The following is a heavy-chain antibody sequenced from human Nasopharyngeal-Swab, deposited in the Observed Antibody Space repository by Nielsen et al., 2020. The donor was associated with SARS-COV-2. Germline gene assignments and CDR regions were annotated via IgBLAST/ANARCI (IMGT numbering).Heavy chain of an antibody. Sequence: WIRQPPGKGLEWVSAISGSGGSTYYADSVKGRFTISRDNSKNTLYLQMNSLRAEDTAVYYCAEDEYIVVVPAALRLDYWGQGTLVTVSS. V-gene: IGHV3-23*01. J-gene: IGHJ4*02. D-gene: IGHD2-2*01. CDR2: ISGSGGST. CDR3: AEDEYIVVVPAALRLDY.